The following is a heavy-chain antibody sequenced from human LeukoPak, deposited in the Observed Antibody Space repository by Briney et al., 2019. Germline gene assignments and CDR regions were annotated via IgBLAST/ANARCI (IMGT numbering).Heavy chain of an antibody. CDR1: GYTFTSYG. CDR3: ARLSYDSSFAGYYFDY. J-gene: IGHJ4*02. Sequence: EASVKVSCKASGYTFTSYGISWVRQAPGQGLEWMGWISAYNGNTNYAQKLQGRVTMTTDTSTSTAYMELSSLRSEDTAVYYCARLSYDSSFAGYYFDYWGQGTLVTVSS. CDR2: ISAYNGNT. V-gene: IGHV1-18*01. D-gene: IGHD3-22*01.